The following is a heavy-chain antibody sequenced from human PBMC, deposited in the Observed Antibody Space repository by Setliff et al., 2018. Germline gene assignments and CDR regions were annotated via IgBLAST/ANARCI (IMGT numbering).Heavy chain of an antibody. D-gene: IGHD3-3*01. Sequence: SETLSLTCTVSGDSMSSAKYYWSWIRQSAGKGLECIGRIYTDGSTKYNPSLNSRVTLSIDTSKNQFSLRLSSVTAADTAVYFCARVTGFLYLDVWGKGTTVTVSS. CDR3: ARVTGFLYLDV. V-gene: IGHV4-61*02. CDR2: IYTDGST. CDR1: GDSMSSAKYY. J-gene: IGHJ6*03.